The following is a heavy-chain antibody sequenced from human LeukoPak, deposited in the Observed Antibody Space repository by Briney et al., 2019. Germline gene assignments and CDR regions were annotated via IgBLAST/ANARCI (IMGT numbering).Heavy chain of an antibody. D-gene: IGHD3-22*01. J-gene: IGHJ3*02. V-gene: IGHV4-59*01. CDR2: VYYSGST. CDR3: ARDPAKYYYDSSGGAFDI. Sequence: SETLSLTCTLSGGSLSSYYWSWLRQPPGQGLEWIGYVYYSGSTNYNPSLTSRVTLSVDTSKNQFSLKLNSVTAADTAVYYCARDPAKYYYDSSGGAFDIWGQGTMVTVSS. CDR1: GGSLSSYY.